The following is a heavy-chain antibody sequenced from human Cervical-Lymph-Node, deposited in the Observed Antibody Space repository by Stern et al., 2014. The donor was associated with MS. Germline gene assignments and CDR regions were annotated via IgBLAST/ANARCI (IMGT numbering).Heavy chain of an antibody. J-gene: IGHJ4*02. CDR3: ARDSSGYNLHFDY. D-gene: IGHD3-22*01. CDR1: GGSVSSGSYY. V-gene: IGHV4-61*01. CDR2: INYSGTT. Sequence: QVQLQESGPGLVKPSETLSLTCTVSGGSVSSGSYYWSWIRQPPGKGLVWIGYINYSGTTNYNPSLKSRVTISVDTSKNQSSLKLSSVTAADTAVYYCARDSSGYNLHFDYWGQGTLVTVSS.